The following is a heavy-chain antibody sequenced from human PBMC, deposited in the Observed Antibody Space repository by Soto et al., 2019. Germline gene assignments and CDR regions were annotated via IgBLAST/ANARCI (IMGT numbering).Heavy chain of an antibody. D-gene: IGHD3-10*01. CDR2: ISGSGDST. CDR1: GFTFSVYA. Sequence: EVRLLESGGGLVQPGGSLRLSCAASGFTFSVYAMSWVRQAPGKGLEWVSGISGSGDSTHYADSVKGRFTVSRHNSKSVLYLQTNSLRAEDTAIYYCAKALYGGFTYWGQGTLVTVSS. CDR3: AKALYGGFTY. J-gene: IGHJ4*02. V-gene: IGHV3-23*01.